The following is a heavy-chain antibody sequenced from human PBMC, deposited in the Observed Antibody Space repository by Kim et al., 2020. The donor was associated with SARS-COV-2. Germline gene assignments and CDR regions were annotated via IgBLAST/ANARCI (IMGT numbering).Heavy chain of an antibody. CDR3: AHQDLLTGNWKYGY. Sequence: SGPTLVNPTQTLTLTCTFSGFSLSTTGVGVGWIRQPPGKALEWLALIYWDDDKRYRPSLKSRLTISKDTSKNQVVLTVTNTDPVDTATYYCAHQDLLTGNWKYGYWGQGSLVTVSS. D-gene: IGHD1-7*01. V-gene: IGHV2-5*02. CDR1: GFSLSTTGVG. J-gene: IGHJ4*02. CDR2: IYWDDDK.